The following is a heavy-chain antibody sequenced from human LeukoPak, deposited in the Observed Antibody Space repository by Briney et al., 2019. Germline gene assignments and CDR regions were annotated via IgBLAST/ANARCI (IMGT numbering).Heavy chain of an antibody. Sequence: PGRSLRLSCAASGFTFSNYGMHWVRQAPGKGLEWVSYISSSGSTIYYADSVKGRFTISRDNAKNSLYLLMNSLRAEDTSVYYCARGPLGGDYYFDYWGQGTLVTVSS. CDR1: GFTFSNYG. D-gene: IGHD2-21*02. V-gene: IGHV3-48*04. J-gene: IGHJ4*02. CDR3: ARGPLGGDYYFDY. CDR2: ISSSGSTI.